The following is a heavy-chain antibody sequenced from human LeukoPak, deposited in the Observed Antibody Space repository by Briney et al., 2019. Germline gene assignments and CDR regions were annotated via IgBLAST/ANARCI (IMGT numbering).Heavy chain of an antibody. CDR2: IFHTGNA. CDR3: ARDDRHGSGSYYCLDY. CDR1: GGSISSGYY. J-gene: IGHJ4*02. V-gene: IGHV4-38-2*02. D-gene: IGHD3-10*01. Sequence: SETLSLTCTVSGGSISSGYYWGWIRQPPGKGLEWIGSIFHTGNAYYNPSLKSRVTVSVDASMKQFSLKLSSVTAADTAVYYCARDDRHGSGSYYCLDYWGQGTLVTVSS.